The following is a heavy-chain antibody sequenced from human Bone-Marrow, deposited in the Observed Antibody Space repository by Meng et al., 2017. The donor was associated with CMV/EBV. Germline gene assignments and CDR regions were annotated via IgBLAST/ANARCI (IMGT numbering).Heavy chain of an antibody. CDR2: ISAYNGDT. CDR3: ARNSNRYDYGLDV. CDR1: DYSFSSYG. Sequence: ASVKVSCKASDYSFSSYGFSWVRQAPGQGLEWMGWISAYNGDTIYAQKVQDRDTMTTDTSTSTAYMELRNLRTDDTAVYYCARNSNRYDYGLDVWGQGTTVTVSS. V-gene: IGHV1-18*01. D-gene: IGHD1-14*01. J-gene: IGHJ6*02.